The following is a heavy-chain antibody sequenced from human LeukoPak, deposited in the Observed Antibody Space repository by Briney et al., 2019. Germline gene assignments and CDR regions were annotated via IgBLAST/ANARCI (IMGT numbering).Heavy chain of an antibody. D-gene: IGHD3-10*01. Sequence: GESLKISCKGSGYSFTSYWIGWVRQMPGKGLEWMGIIYPGDSDTRYSPSFQGQVTISADKSISTAYLQWSSLKASDTAMYYCARRPVRGVIMVADYYFDYWGQGTLVTVSS. CDR3: ARRPVRGVIMVADYYFDY. J-gene: IGHJ4*02. V-gene: IGHV5-51*01. CDR2: IYPGDSDT. CDR1: GYSFTSYW.